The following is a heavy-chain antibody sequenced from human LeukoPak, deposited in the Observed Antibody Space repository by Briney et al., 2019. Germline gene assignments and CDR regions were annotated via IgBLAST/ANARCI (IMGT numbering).Heavy chain of an antibody. CDR2: INHSGST. V-gene: IGHV4-34*01. J-gene: IGHJ4*02. Sequence: SETLSLTCAVYGGSFSGYYWSWIRQPPGKGLEWIGEINHSGSTNYNPSLKSRVTISVDTSKNQFSLKLSSVTAADTAVYYCARAGFTVVTPLDYWGQGTLVTVSS. CDR1: GGSFSGYY. D-gene: IGHD4-23*01. CDR3: ARAGFTVVTPLDY.